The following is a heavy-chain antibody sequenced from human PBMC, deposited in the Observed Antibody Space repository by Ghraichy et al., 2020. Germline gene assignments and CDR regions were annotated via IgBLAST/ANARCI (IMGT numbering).Heavy chain of an antibody. CDR3: ARDQRGSYPRYYFDY. Sequence: ASVKVSCKASGYTFTSYAMHWVRQAPGQRLEWMGWINAGNGNTKYSQKFQGRVTITRDTSASTAYMELSSLRSEDTAVYYCARDQRGSYPRYYFDYWGQGTLVTVSS. CDR2: INAGNGNT. V-gene: IGHV1-3*01. CDR1: GYTFTSYA. D-gene: IGHD1-26*01. J-gene: IGHJ4*02.